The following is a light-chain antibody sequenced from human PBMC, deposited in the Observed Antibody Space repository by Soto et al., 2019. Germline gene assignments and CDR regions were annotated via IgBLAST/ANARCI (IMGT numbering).Light chain of an antibody. CDR3: QSYDSSLSVSV. V-gene: IGLV1-40*01. Sequence: QSVLTQPPSVSGAPGQRVTISCTGSSSNIGAGYDVHWYQQLPGTATKLLIYGNSNRPSGVPDRFSGSKSDTSASLAITGLQAEDEADYYCQSYDSSLSVSVFGGGTKVTVL. J-gene: IGLJ2*01. CDR1: SSNIGAGYD. CDR2: GNS.